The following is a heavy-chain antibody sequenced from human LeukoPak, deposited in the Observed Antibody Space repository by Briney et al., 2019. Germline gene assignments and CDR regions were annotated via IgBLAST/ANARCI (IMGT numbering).Heavy chain of an antibody. CDR2: ISYDGSNK. CDR1: RFTFSIYG. CDR3: AKDRQLVVVTAPAS. J-gene: IGHJ6*02. V-gene: IGHV3-30*18. D-gene: IGHD2-21*02. Sequence: GGSLRLSCAASRFTFSIYGMHWDRQAQGRGREWVAVISYDGSNKYYADSVKGRFTISRDNSKNKLYLQMNSLRAEDTAVYYCAKDRQLVVVTAPASWGQATTVTVSS.